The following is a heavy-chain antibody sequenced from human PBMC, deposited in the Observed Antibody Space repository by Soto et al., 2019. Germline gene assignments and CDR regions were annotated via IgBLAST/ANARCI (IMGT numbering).Heavy chain of an antibody. D-gene: IGHD2-2*01. Sequence: PGGSLRLSCAASGFTFSSYAMHWVRQAPGKGLEWVAVISYDGSNKYYADSVKGRFTISRDNSKNTLYLQMNSLRAEDTAVYYSALVPAAMPSIDYWGQGPLVTVSS. CDR3: ALVPAAMPSIDY. V-gene: IGHV3-30-3*01. CDR1: GFTFSSYA. J-gene: IGHJ4*02. CDR2: ISYDGSNK.